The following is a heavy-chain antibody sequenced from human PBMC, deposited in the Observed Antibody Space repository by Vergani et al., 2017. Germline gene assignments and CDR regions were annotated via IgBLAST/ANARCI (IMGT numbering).Heavy chain of an antibody. CDR3: VRRNNVVRETDYFDY. CDR1: GGSISSSSYY. Sequence: QLQLQESGPGLVKPSETLSLTCTVSGGSISSSSYYWGWIRQPPGKGLEWIGSIYYSGSTYYNPSLKRRVTLSVDTSKNHFSLSLSSVTAADTAVYYCVRRNNVVRETDYFDYWGQGILVTVSS. V-gene: IGHV4-39*02. D-gene: IGHD3-10*01. J-gene: IGHJ4*02. CDR2: IYYSGST.